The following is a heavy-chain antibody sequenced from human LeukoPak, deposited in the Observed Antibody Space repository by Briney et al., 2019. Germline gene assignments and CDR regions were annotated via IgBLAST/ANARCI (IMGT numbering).Heavy chain of an antibody. Sequence: GGSLRLSCAASGFTFSSYAMSWVRQAPGKGLEWVSAISGSGGSTYYADSVKGRFTISRDNSKNTLYLQMSSLRAVDTAVYYCAKDGGDTNAYWYFDLWGRGTLVTVSS. V-gene: IGHV3-23*01. J-gene: IGHJ2*01. CDR3: AKDGGDTNAYWYFDL. D-gene: IGHD5-18*01. CDR1: GFTFSSYA. CDR2: ISGSGGST.